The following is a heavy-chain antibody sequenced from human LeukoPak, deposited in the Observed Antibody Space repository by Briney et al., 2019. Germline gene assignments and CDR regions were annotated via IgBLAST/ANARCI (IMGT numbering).Heavy chain of an antibody. V-gene: IGHV1-3*04. CDR1: GYAFTTYA. CDR3: ARGRDGTHDY. J-gene: IGHJ4*02. CDR2: IDTDNGNT. Sequence: VASVKVSCKASGYAFTTYAFHWVRQAPGQRLEWMGWIDTDNGNTRYSQNFQGRITITRDTSATTAYMELSDLRSEDTAVYYCARGRDGTHDYWGQGTLVTVSS. D-gene: IGHD5-24*01.